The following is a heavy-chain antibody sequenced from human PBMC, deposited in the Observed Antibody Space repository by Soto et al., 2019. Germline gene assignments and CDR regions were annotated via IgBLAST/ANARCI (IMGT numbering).Heavy chain of an antibody. CDR1: GDSVSSNSAA. V-gene: IGHV6-1*01. CDR3: ARGRPAYDGMVV. J-gene: IGHJ6*02. CDR2: TYYRSNWFN. D-gene: IGHD6-6*01. Sequence: PSPTLSLTCAISGDSVSSNSAAWNSIRQSPSRGLEWLGRTYYRSNWFNDYSVSMKSRITINPDTSKNQFSLQLNSVTPKDTAVYYGARGRPAYDGMVVWGQGASVPVSS.